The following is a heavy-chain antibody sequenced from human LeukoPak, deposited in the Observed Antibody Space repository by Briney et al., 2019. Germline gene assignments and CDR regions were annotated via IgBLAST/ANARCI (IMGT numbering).Heavy chain of an antibody. D-gene: IGHD6-13*01. CDR3: ARERGGIAAAGTGFLWFDP. CDR1: GFTFDDYG. V-gene: IGHV3-20*01. CDR2: INWNGGST. J-gene: IGHJ5*02. Sequence: GGSLRLSCAASGFTFDDYGMSWVRQAPGKGLEWVSGINWNGGSTGYADSVKGRFTISRDNAKNSLYLQMNSLRAEDTALYHCARERGGIAAAGTGFLWFDPWGQGTLVTVSS.